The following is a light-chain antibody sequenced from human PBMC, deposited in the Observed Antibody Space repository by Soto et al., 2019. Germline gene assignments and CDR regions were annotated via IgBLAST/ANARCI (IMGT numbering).Light chain of an antibody. CDR1: QSVSSNY. J-gene: IGKJ1*01. Sequence: DIVMTQSPGTLSLSPGERATFSFSASQSVSSNYLAWYQHKPGQAPRLLIYLTSNRAAGIPARFSGSGSGTDFTLTISDVEPEDFAVYYCHQRQSWPRTFGQGTQGGYQ. V-gene: IGKV3-11*01. CDR3: HQRQSWPRT. CDR2: LTS.